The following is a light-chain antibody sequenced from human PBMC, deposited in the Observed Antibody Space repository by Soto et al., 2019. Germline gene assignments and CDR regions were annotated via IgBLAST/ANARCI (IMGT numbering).Light chain of an antibody. CDR1: QSVGSS. CDR3: QQRSRWFN. V-gene: IGKV3-11*01. J-gene: IGKJ2*01. CDR2: DAS. Sequence: IVLTQSPATLSLSPGERATLSCRARQSVGSSLAWYRQKPGQPPRLLIYDASNTATGIPARFSGSGSGTDFTLTISGREPEYFAVYYCQQRSRWFNFGQGTKLDIK.